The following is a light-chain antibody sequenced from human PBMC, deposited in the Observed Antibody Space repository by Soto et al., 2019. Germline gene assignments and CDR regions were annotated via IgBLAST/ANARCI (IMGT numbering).Light chain of an antibody. Sequence: QSVLTQPPSVSGAPGQRVTISCTGSSSYIGAVYDVHWYQHLPGTAPKLLIYGNTNRPSGVPDRFSGSKSGTSASLVITGLQAEDEADYYCQSSDSSLSGYVFGTGTKLTVL. V-gene: IGLV1-40*01. J-gene: IGLJ1*01. CDR3: QSSDSSLSGYV. CDR2: GNT. CDR1: SSYIGAVYD.